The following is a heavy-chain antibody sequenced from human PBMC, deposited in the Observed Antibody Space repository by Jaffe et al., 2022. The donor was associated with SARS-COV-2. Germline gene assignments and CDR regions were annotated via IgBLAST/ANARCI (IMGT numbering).Heavy chain of an antibody. V-gene: IGHV5-51*01. CDR1: GYSFTSYW. J-gene: IGHJ4*02. Sequence: EVQLVQSGAEVKKPGESLKISCKGSGYSFTSYWIGWVRQMPGKGLEWMGIIYPGDSDTRYSPSFQGQVTISADKSISTAYLQWSSLKASDTAMYYCARHRYYDILTGYSCDYWGQGTLVTVSS. D-gene: IGHD3-9*01. CDR3: ARHRYYDILTGYSCDY. CDR2: IYPGDSDT.